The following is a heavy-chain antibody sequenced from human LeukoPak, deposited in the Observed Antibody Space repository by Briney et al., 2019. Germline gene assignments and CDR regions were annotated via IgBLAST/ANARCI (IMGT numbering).Heavy chain of an antibody. CDR3: ARENVDSSSWYYY. CDR2: IYYSGST. D-gene: IGHD6-13*01. Sequence: SETLSLTCAVYGGSFSGYYCSWIRQHPGQGLEWIGYIYYSGSTYYNPSLKSRVTISVDTSKNQFSLKLSSVTAADTAVYYCARENVDSSSWYYYWGQGTLVTVSS. CDR1: GGSFSGYY. J-gene: IGHJ4*02. V-gene: IGHV4-31*11.